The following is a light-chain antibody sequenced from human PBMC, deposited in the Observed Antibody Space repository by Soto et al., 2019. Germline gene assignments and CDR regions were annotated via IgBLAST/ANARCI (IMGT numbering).Light chain of an antibody. V-gene: IGLV2-14*03. CDR2: EVT. J-gene: IGLJ3*02. CDR1: SSDVGRYNY. CDR3: NSYTSTSSWV. Sequence: QSALTQPASVSGSPGQSITISCTGTSSDVGRYNYVSWYQQRPGKAPKLMISEVTNRPSGVSDRFSGSKSGNTASLTISGLQAEDEADYYCNSYTSTSSWVFGGGTKVTVL.